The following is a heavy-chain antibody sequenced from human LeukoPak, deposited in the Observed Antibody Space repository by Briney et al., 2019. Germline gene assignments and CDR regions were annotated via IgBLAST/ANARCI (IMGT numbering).Heavy chain of an antibody. CDR1: GDSISDFY. CDR2: IYASGST. CDR3: ARDAVAAAGTWDY. D-gene: IGHD6-13*01. J-gene: IGHJ4*02. Sequence: SETLSLTCTVSGDSISDFYWSWIRQPAGKGLEWIGRIYASGSTNYNPSLKSRVTMSVDTSKNQFSLRLSSVTAADTAMYYCARDAVAAAGTWDYWGQGTLVTVSS. V-gene: IGHV4-4*07.